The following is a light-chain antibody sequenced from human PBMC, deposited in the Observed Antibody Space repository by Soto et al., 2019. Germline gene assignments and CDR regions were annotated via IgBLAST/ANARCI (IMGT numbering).Light chain of an antibody. J-gene: IGKJ4*01. Sequence: EIVMTQSPATLSVSPGERATLSCRASQSLSSNLAWYQQKPGQAPRLLIYGASTRATGIPARFSGSGSGTEFTLTISSLQSEDFAVYHCQQYNNWPLTFGGGTKVDIK. V-gene: IGKV3-15*01. CDR3: QQYNNWPLT. CDR2: GAS. CDR1: QSLSSN.